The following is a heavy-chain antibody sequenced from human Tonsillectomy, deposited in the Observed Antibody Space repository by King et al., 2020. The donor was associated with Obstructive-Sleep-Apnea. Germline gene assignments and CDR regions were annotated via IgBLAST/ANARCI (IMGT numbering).Heavy chain of an antibody. D-gene: IGHD2-2*01. CDR1: GFTFSSFS. V-gene: IGHV3-48*01. CDR2: ISTTSSTI. Sequence: VQLVESGGGLVQPGGSLRLSCAASGFTFSSFSMNWVRQAPGKGLECVSYISTTSSTIYYADSVKGRFTISRDDAKNSLYLQMNSLRAEDTAVYYCARSCTSEGYYYYAMDVWGQGTTVTVSS. CDR3: ARSCTSEGYYYYAMDV. J-gene: IGHJ6*02.